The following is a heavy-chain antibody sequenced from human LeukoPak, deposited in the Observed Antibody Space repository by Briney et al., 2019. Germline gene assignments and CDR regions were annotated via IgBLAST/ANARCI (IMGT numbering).Heavy chain of an antibody. V-gene: IGHV1-8*01. CDR1: GYTFTSYD. CDR3: ARDAGLGNYYDSSGYYPPRGAFDI. CDR2: MNPNSGNT. J-gene: IGHJ3*02. D-gene: IGHD3-22*01. Sequence: ASVKVSCKASGYTFTSYDINWVRQATGQGLEWMGWMNPNSGNTGYAQKFQGRVTMTRNTSISTAYMELSSLRSEDTAVYYCARDAGLGNYYDSSGYYPPRGAFDIWGQGTMVTVSS.